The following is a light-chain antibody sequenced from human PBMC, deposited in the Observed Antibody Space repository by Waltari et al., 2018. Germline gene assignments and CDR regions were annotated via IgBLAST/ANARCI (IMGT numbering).Light chain of an antibody. CDR2: GAS. CDR3: QQYNNWPLT. Sequence: EIVMTQSPATLSLSPGERAALSCRASQTVSSSLAWYQQKPGQAPRLLIYGASTRATGIPARFGGSGSGTEFTLTISSPQSEDFAVYYCQQYNNWPLTFGQGTKVEIK. V-gene: IGKV3-15*01. CDR1: QTVSSS. J-gene: IGKJ1*01.